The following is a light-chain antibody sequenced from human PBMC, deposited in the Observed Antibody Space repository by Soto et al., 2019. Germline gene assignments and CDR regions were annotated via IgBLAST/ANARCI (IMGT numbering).Light chain of an antibody. CDR3: RQYGTSLWT. CDR2: DAS. V-gene: IGKV1-5*01. Sequence: DIQMTQSPSTLSASIGDRVTITCRASQSINNWLAWYQQKPGKAPKLLIYDASSLESGVPSRFSGSGSGTDFTLTISRVEPEDFALYYCRQYGTSLWTFGQGTKVDIK. J-gene: IGKJ1*01. CDR1: QSINNW.